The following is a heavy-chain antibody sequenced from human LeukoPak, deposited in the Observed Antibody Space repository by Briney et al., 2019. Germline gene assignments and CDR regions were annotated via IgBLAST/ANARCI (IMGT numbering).Heavy chain of an antibody. CDR2: IYYSGST. J-gene: IGHJ4*02. CDR1: GGSISSGGYY. D-gene: IGHD2-2*01. Sequence: SQTLSLTCTVSGGSISSGGYYWSWIRQHPGKGLEWIGYIYYSGSTYYNPSLKSRVTISVDTSKNQFSLKLSSVTAADTAVYYCARDRGYCSSTSCHYFDYWGQGTLVTVSS. CDR3: ARDRGYCSSTSCHYFDY. V-gene: IGHV4-31*03.